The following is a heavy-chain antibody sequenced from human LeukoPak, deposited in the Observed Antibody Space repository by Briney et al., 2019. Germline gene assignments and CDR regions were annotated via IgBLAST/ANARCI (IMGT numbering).Heavy chain of an antibody. Sequence: GGALRLSCAASGFTFSSYSMNWVRQAPGKGLEWVSYISSSSSTIYYADSVKGRFTISRDNAKNSLYLQMNSLRAEDTAVYYCARAAMEDLYWGQGTLVTVSS. CDR1: GFTFSSYS. CDR3: ARAAMEDLY. CDR2: ISSSSSTI. D-gene: IGHD5-18*01. J-gene: IGHJ4*02. V-gene: IGHV3-48*01.